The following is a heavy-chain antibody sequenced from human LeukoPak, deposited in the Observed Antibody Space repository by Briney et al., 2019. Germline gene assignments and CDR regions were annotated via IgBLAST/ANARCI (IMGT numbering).Heavy chain of an antibody. V-gene: IGHV4-31*03. CDR1: GGSISSGGYY. CDR3: ARDKVGYFNYYGMAV. Sequence: SETLSLTCTVSGGSISSGGYYWSWIRQHPGKGLEWIGYIYYSGSTYYNPSLKSRVTISVDTSKNQFSLKLSSVTAADTAVYYCARDKVGYFNYYGMAVWGQGTTVTVSS. J-gene: IGHJ6*02. CDR2: IYYSGST.